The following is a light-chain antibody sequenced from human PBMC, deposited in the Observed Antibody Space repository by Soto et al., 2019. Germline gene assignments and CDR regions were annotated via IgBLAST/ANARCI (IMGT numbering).Light chain of an antibody. V-gene: IGKV3-20*01. Sequence: EIVLTQSPGTLSLSPGERATLSCRASQSVSSSYLAWYQQKPGQAPRLLIYGASSRATGIPDRFSGSGFGTDFTLTISRLEPEDFAVYDCQQYGSIPWTGREGTKVEIK. J-gene: IGKJ1*01. CDR2: GAS. CDR1: QSVSSSY. CDR3: QQYGSIPWT.